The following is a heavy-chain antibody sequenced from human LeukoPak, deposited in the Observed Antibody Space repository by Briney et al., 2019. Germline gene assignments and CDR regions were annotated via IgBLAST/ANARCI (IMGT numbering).Heavy chain of an antibody. CDR3: VGGDY. V-gene: IGHV3-7*01. CDR1: GFSFRTYW. CDR2: MKKDGSEK. Sequence: GGSLRLSCAASGFSFRTYWMSWVRQAPGKGLEWVASMKKDGSEKYYVDSVKGRFTISRDNTKNSLYLQMNSLRAEDTAVYYCVGGDYWGQGTLVTVSS. J-gene: IGHJ4*02.